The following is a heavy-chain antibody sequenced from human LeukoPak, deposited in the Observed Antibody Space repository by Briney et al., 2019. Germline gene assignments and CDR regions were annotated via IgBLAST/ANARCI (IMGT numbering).Heavy chain of an antibody. Sequence: SETLSLTCAVSGGSISSRSSYWGWIRQPPGKGLEWIASISYSGITYYNPSLKSRVTISVDTSKNQFSLKPSSVTAADTAVYYCARLGPMVRGVIISNDAFDIWGQGTMVTVSS. CDR3: ARLGPMVRGVIISNDAFDI. D-gene: IGHD3-10*01. J-gene: IGHJ3*02. CDR2: ISYSGIT. V-gene: IGHV4-39*01. CDR1: GGSISSRSSY.